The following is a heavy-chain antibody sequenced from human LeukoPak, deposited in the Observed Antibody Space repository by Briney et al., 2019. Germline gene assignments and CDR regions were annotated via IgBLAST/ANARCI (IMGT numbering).Heavy chain of an antibody. Sequence: SETLSLTCTVSGGSISSYYWSWIRQPPGKGLEWIGYIYYSGSTNYNPSLKSRVTISVDTSRNQFSLKMTSATVADTAVYYCARLCPQHCTTGDSWGQGTLVTVSS. CDR3: ARLCPQHCTTGDS. CDR2: IYYSGST. J-gene: IGHJ4*02. D-gene: IGHD3-9*01. V-gene: IGHV4-59*08. CDR1: GGSISSYY.